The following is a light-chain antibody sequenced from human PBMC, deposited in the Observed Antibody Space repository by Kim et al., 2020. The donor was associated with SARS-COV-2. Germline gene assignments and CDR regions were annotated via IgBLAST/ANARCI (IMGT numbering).Light chain of an antibody. CDR2: DAS. CDR1: QSVRTN. J-gene: IGKJ2*01. V-gene: IGKV3-15*01. CDR3: QHYSDWPQ. Sequence: LSVSPGEGATLSCSASQSVRTNLAWYQHKPGQAPRLLISDASTRAPGIPARFSGGGSETEFTLSISSLQSEDFAVYYCQHYSDWPQFGQGTKLEI.